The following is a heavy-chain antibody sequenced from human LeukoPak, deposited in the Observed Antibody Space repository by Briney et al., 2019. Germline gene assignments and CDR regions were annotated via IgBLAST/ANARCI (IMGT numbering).Heavy chain of an antibody. J-gene: IGHJ2*01. CDR2: INPDSGKS. V-gene: IGHV1-8*01. CDR3: ARRNRAYWYFDL. CDR1: GNTFAGHN. Sequence: ASVKVSCKAPGNTFAGHNIHWMRQAPGQGLELMGWINPDSGKSGFAQKFQGRVILTSNTSISTVYMELSSLRSEDSAIYYCARRNRAYWYFDLWGRGTPVTVSS. D-gene: IGHD1-14*01.